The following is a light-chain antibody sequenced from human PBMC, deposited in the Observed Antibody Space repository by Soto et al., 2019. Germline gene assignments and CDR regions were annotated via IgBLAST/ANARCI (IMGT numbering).Light chain of an antibody. CDR2: GVS. V-gene: IGKV3-15*01. J-gene: IGKJ1*01. CDR3: QQYNNWPRT. CDR1: QSVRSD. Sequence: EIVMTQSPANLSVSPGERVTLSFRASQSVRSDLAWYPQKPGQAPRLLIYGVSTRETGIPARFSGSGSGTEFTLTINSLQSEDFAVYYCQQYNNWPRTFGQGTKVDIK.